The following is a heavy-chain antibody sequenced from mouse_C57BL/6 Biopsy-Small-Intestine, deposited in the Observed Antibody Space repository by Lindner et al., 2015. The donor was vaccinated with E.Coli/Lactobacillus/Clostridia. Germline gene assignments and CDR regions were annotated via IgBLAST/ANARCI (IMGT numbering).Heavy chain of an antibody. CDR1: GYTFTSYG. CDR3: AGHYYGSSPFDY. J-gene: IGHJ2*01. Sequence: VQLQESGAELARPGASVKLSCKASGYTFTSYGISWVKQRTGQGLEWIGDIYPRSGNTYYNEKFKGKATLTADKSSSTAYMELRSLTSEDSAVYFCAGHYYGSSPFDYWGQGTTLTVSS. CDR2: IYPRSGNT. V-gene: IGHV1-81*01. D-gene: IGHD1-1*01.